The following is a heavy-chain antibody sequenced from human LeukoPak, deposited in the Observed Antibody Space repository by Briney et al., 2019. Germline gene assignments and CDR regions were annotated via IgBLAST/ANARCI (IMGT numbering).Heavy chain of an antibody. Sequence: ASVNVSCKSSGYTFTNYGISWGRQAPGQGLEWLGYISAYNGHTNYAQTLQGRVTMTTDTSTSTAYMELRSLRSDDTAVYYCARDVGYCSHGSCFPAEYFHHWGQGTLV. J-gene: IGHJ1*01. CDR2: ISAYNGHT. D-gene: IGHD2-15*01. CDR3: ARDVGYCSHGSCFPAEYFHH. CDR1: GYTFTNYG. V-gene: IGHV1-18*01.